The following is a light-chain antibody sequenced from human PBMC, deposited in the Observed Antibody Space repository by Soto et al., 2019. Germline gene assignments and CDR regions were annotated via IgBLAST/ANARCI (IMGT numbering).Light chain of an antibody. CDR1: QSVSSSY. Sequence: EIVLTQSPGTLSLSPGERATLSCRASQSVSSSYLAWYQQKPGQAPRLLIYGASSRATGIPDRFRGSGSGTDFTLTSSRLEPEDFAVYYCQQYGSSPYTFGQGTKLEIK. J-gene: IGKJ2*01. CDR2: GAS. CDR3: QQYGSSPYT. V-gene: IGKV3-20*01.